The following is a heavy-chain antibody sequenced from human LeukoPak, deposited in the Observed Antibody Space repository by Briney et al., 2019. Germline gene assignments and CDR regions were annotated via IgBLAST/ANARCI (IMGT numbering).Heavy chain of an antibody. Sequence: PGGSLRLSCAASGFTFSVYGMHWVRQPPGKGLEWIGEIYHSGSTNYNPSLKSRVTVSVDKSKNQFSLKLSSVTAADTAVYYCVRVGRYGLPNWGQGTLVTVSS. J-gene: IGHJ4*02. CDR1: GFTFSVYG. CDR3: VRVGRYGLPN. D-gene: IGHD3-16*01. CDR2: IYHSGST. V-gene: IGHV4-4*02.